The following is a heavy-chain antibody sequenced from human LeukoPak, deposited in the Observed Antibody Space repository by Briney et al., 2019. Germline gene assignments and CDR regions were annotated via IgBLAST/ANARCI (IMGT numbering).Heavy chain of an antibody. Sequence: GGSHRLSCAASGLTISNAWMSWVRQAPGKGLEWVGRIKSKTDGGTTDYAAPVKGRFTISRDDSKNTLYLQMNSLKTEDTAVYYCTTAQYSSSLNFDYWGQGTLVTVSS. V-gene: IGHV3-15*01. J-gene: IGHJ4*02. CDR2: IKSKTDGGTT. D-gene: IGHD6-13*01. CDR3: TTAQYSSSLNFDY. CDR1: GLTISNAW.